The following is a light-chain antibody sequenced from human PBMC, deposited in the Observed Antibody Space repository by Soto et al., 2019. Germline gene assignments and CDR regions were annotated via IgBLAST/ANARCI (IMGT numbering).Light chain of an antibody. Sequence: EIELTQSPGTLSLSPGERATLSCRASQSVRSSYLAWYQQKPGQAPRLLIYGASSRATGIPDRFSGSGSGTDFTLTISRLEPEDVAVYYCQQYGSSPSTFGQGNKLEIK. J-gene: IGKJ2*02. CDR3: QQYGSSPST. CDR2: GAS. CDR1: QSVRSSY. V-gene: IGKV3-20*01.